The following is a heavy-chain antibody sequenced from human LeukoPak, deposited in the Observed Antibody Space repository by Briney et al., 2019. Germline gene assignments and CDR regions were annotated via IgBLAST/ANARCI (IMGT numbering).Heavy chain of an antibody. D-gene: IGHD2-15*01. Sequence: PSETLSLTCTVSGGPISSYYWSWIRQPPGKGLEWIGYIYYSGSTNYNPSLKSRVTISVDTSKNQFSLKLSSVTAADTAVYYCARESSSWYYYGMDVWGQGTTVTVSS. CDR2: IYYSGST. CDR1: GGPISSYY. J-gene: IGHJ6*02. CDR3: ARESSSWYYYGMDV. V-gene: IGHV4-59*01.